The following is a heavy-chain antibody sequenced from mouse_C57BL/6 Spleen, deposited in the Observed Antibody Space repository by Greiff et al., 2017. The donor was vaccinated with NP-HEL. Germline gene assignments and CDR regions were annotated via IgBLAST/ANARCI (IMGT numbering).Heavy chain of an antibody. CDR1: GYTFTSYW. CDR3: ARGDYSGREEYFDD. CDR2: IDPSDSYT. V-gene: IGHV1-59*01. Sequence: VQLQQPGAELVRPGTSVKLSCKASGYTFTSYWMHWVKQRPGQGLEWIGVIDPSDSYTNYNQKFKGKATLTVDTSSSTAYLQLSSLTSEDSAVYYWARGDYSGREEYFDDWGQGTTLTVSS. J-gene: IGHJ2*01. D-gene: IGHD1-1*01.